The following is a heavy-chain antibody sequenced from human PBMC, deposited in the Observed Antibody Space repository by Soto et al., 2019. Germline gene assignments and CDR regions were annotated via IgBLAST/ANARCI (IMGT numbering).Heavy chain of an antibody. CDR1: RDCVSSNMVS. Sequence: SQTLSLTCAISRDCVSSNMVSCNWIRQSPSRCLEWLRRTYFRSKWYNDYAVSVKSRITINPDTSKNQFTQKLNSVTPEDTAGYCCARAQSSGGFDNWGQGTMVTVSS. D-gene: IGHD6-19*01. CDR3: ARAQSSGGFDN. CDR2: TYFRSKWYN. V-gene: IGHV6-1*01. J-gene: IGHJ4*02.